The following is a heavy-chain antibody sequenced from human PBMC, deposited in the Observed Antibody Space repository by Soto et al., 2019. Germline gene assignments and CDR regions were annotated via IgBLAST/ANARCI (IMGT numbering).Heavy chain of an antibody. Sequence: GGSLRLSCAASGFTFTDYSMNWVRQAPGKGLEWVSYISRSGGTTYYADSVKGRFTISRDDAKNSVYLQMSSLRPEDMAVYKCVREGHYYFDYWGQGALVTVSS. CDR3: VREGHYYFDY. V-gene: IGHV3-48*04. J-gene: IGHJ4*02. CDR2: ISRSGGTT. CDR1: GFTFTDYS.